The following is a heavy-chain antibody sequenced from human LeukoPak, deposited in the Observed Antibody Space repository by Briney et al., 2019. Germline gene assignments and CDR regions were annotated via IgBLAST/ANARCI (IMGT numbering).Heavy chain of an antibody. J-gene: IGHJ4*02. V-gene: IGHV4-39*07. CDR3: ARAAHSGSLARFDY. CDR1: GGSISSSSYY. D-gene: IGHD1-26*01. CDR2: IYYSGST. Sequence: SETLSLTCTVSGGSISSSSYYWGWIRQPPGKGLEWIGSIYYSGSTYYNPSLKSRVTMSLDTSKNQFSLKLSSVTAADTAVYYCARAAHSGSLARFDYWGQGTLVTVSS.